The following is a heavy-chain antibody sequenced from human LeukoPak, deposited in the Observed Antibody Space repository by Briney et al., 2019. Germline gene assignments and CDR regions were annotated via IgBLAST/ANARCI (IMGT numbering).Heavy chain of an antibody. CDR2: IYTSGST. CDR1: GGSISSYY. J-gene: IGHJ5*02. Sequence: SETLSLTCTVSGGSISSYYWSWIRQPAGKGLEWIGRIYTSGSTNYNPSLKSRVTMSVDTSKNQFSLKLSSVTAADTAVYYCARGVAVAGTFSRFDLWGQGTLVTVSS. D-gene: IGHD6-19*01. CDR3: ARGVAVAGTFSRFDL. V-gene: IGHV4-4*07.